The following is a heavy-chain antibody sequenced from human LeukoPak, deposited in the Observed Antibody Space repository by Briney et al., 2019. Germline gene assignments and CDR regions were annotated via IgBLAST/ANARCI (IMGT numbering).Heavy chain of an antibody. V-gene: IGHV5-51*01. Sequence: GESLKISCKGSGYSFTSDWIGWVRQMPGKGMAWMGIIYPGDSDTRYSPSFQGQVTISADKSISTAYLQWSSLKASDTAMYYCARSPRMLGFDYWGQGTLVTVSS. J-gene: IGHJ4*02. D-gene: IGHD2-15*01. CDR2: IYPGDSDT. CDR1: GYSFTSDW. CDR3: ARSPRMLGFDY.